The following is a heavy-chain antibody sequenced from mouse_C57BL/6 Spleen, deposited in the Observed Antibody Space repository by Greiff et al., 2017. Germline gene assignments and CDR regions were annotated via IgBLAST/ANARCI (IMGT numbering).Heavy chain of an antibody. CDR2: INPSSGYT. J-gene: IGHJ1*03. V-gene: IGHV1-7*01. CDR1: GYTFTSYW. D-gene: IGHD2-1*01. Sequence: QVQLKQSGAELAKPGASVKLSCKASGYTFTSYWMHWVNQRPGQGLEWIGYINPSSGYTKYNQKFKDKATLTADKSSRTAYMQLSSLTYEDSAVYYCARDGNYASDVWGTGTTVTVSS. CDR3: ARDGNYASDV.